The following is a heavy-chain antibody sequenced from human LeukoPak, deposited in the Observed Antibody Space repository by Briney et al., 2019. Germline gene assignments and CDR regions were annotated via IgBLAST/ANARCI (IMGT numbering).Heavy chain of an antibody. CDR1: GFTFSSYS. J-gene: IGHJ4*02. D-gene: IGHD3-22*01. V-gene: IGHV3-21*01. CDR2: ISSSSYI. Sequence: AGGSLRLSCAASGFTFSSYSMNWVRQAPGKGLEWVSSISSSSYIYYADSVRGRFTISRDNAKNSLYLQMNSLRAEDTAVYYCARRDSSGYSDYWGQGTLVTVSS. CDR3: ARRDSSGYSDY.